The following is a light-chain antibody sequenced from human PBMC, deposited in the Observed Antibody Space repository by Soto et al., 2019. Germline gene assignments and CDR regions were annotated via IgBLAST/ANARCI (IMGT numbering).Light chain of an antibody. V-gene: IGKV3D-7*01. CDR2: GAS. CDR1: QSVSSSY. CDR3: QHYNTYPWT. Sequence: PGERVTLSCRASQSVSSSYLTWYQQKPGQAPRLLIYGASTRATGIPARFSGSGSGTEFTLTISSLQPGDFATYYCQHYNTYPWTFGQGTKVDIK. J-gene: IGKJ1*01.